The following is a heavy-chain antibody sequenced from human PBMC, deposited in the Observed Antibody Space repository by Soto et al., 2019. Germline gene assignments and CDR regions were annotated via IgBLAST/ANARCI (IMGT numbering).Heavy chain of an antibody. CDR3: ARGGARYYDFWSGYYYYGMDV. D-gene: IGHD3-3*01. Sequence: SETLSLTCAVYGGSFSGYYWSWIRQPPRKGLEWIGEINHSGSTNYNPSLKSRVTISVDTSKNQFSLKLSSVTAADTAVYYCARGGARYYDFWSGYYYYGMDVWGQGTTVTVSS. J-gene: IGHJ6*02. CDR1: GGSFSGYY. CDR2: INHSGST. V-gene: IGHV4-34*01.